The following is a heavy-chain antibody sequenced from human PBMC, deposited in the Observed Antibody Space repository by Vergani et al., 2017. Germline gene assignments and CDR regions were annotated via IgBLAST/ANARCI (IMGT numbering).Heavy chain of an antibody. D-gene: IGHD5-24*01. J-gene: IGHJ5*02. Sequence: QVQLQQWGAGLLKPSETLSLTCAVYGGSFSGYYWSWIRQRPGKGLEWIGEINHSGSTNSNPSLNIRVTISVDTSKNQFSLKLSSVTAADTAVYYCARGRLRRWLPNPGWFDPWGQGTLVTVSS. CDR3: ARGRLRRWLPNPGWFDP. V-gene: IGHV4-34*01. CDR2: INHSGST. CDR1: GGSFSGYY.